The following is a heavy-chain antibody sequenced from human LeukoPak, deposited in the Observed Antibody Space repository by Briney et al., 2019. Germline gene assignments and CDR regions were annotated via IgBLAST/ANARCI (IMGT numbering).Heavy chain of an antibody. Sequence: GGSLRLSCAAPGFTFSSYGMNWVRQAPGKGLEWVSSISSRSSYKYYADSVKGRFTISRDNAKNSLYLQMNSLRAEDTAVYYCARGALGDYYDSSGYSFDDWGQGTLVTVSS. CDR3: ARGALGDYYDSSGYSFDD. CDR2: ISSRSSYK. V-gene: IGHV3-21*06. J-gene: IGHJ4*02. D-gene: IGHD3-22*01. CDR1: GFTFSSYG.